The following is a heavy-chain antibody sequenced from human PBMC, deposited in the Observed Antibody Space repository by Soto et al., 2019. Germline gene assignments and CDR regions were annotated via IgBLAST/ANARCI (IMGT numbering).Heavy chain of an antibody. V-gene: IGHV3-30-3*01. CDR1: GFSFSSYA. D-gene: IGHD6-19*01. CDR3: ARDMYSSDYFVTWFER. Sequence: QVRLVESGGGVVQPGRSLRLSCTASGFSFSSYAMYWFRQPPGKGLEWVAVISHDGINKHYADSVKGRVTVSRDNSNHSLELQLNSLRGEDTAMYYCARDMYSSDYFVTWFERWGQGTLVTVSS. J-gene: IGHJ5*02. CDR2: ISHDGINK.